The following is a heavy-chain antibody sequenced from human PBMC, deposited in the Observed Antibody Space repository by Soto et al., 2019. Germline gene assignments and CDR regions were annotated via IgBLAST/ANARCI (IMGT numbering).Heavy chain of an antibody. J-gene: IGHJ5*02. V-gene: IGHV3-30-3*01. CDR2: ISHDGINK. CDR1: GFSFSSYA. Sequence: QVRLVESGGGVVQPGRSLRLSCTASGFSFSSYAMYWFRQPPGKGLEWVAVISHDGINKHYADSVKGRVTVSRDNSNHSLELQLNSLRGEDTAMYYCARDMYSSDYFVKWFEPWGPGNPGHRLL. CDR3: ARDMYSSDYFVKWFEP. D-gene: IGHD6-19*01.